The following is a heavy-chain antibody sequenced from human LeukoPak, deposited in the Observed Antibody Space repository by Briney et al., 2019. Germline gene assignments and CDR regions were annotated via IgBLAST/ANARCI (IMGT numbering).Heavy chain of an antibody. CDR2: ISSRGTTI. D-gene: IGHD6-19*01. V-gene: IGHV3-11*01. Sequence: GGSLRLSCAASGFTFSDYYMSWIRQAPGKGLEWVSHISSRGTTIYYADSVKGRFTISRDNAKNSLYLQMNSLRAEDTAMYYCARGWYSSGFFDNWGQGTLVTVSS. J-gene: IGHJ4*02. CDR1: GFTFSDYY. CDR3: ARGWYSSGFFDN.